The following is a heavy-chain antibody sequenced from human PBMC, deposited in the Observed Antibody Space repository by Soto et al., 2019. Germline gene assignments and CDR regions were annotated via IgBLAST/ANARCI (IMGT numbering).Heavy chain of an antibody. Sequence: QVQLVESGGGVVQPGRSLRLSCAASGFTFSSYGMHWVRQAPGKGLEWGAVISYDGSNKYYADSVKGRFTISRDNSKNTLYLQMNSLRAEDTAVYYCAKEPDYYDSSGSLQHWGQGTLVTVSS. J-gene: IGHJ1*01. CDR2: ISYDGSNK. V-gene: IGHV3-30*18. CDR3: AKEPDYYDSSGSLQH. CDR1: GFTFSSYG. D-gene: IGHD3-22*01.